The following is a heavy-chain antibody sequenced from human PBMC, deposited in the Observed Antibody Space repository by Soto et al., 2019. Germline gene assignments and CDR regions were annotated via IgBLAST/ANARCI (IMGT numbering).Heavy chain of an antibody. CDR2: IYNTGST. CDR3: ARHSSGTSFDP. D-gene: IGHD3-10*01. V-gene: IGHV4-59*08. CDR1: GGSFTNYY. J-gene: IGHJ5*02. Sequence: PSETLSLTCTVSGGSFTNYYWSWIRQPPGRGLEWIGYIYNTGSTNYNPSLKSRVTISVDTSKNQFSLKLSSVTAADTAVYYCARHSSGTSFDPWGQGTLVTVSS.